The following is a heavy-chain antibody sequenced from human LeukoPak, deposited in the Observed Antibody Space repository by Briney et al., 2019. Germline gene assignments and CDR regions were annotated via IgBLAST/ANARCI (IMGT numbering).Heavy chain of an antibody. CDR2: IKQDETEK. V-gene: IGHV3-7*04. J-gene: IGHJ2*01. D-gene: IGHD2-15*01. CDR1: GLNFRSFW. Sequence: GGSLRLSCAVSGLNFRSFWMSWVRQAPGKGLEWVANIKQDETEKFYVDSVKGRFTISRDNAKNSLYLQMNSLRVEDSAVYYCARGFYFSMTELYYLDLWGRGTLVTVSS. CDR3: ARGFYFSMTELYYLDL.